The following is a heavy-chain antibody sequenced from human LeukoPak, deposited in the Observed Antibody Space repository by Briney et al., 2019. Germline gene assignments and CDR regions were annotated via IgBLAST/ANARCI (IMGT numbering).Heavy chain of an antibody. D-gene: IGHD5-18*01. CDR2: INPDGTII. V-gene: IGHV3-74*01. CDR1: GFTYTDYW. Sequence: GGSLRLSCVGSGFTYTDYWMHWFRQAPGKAPVWVSRINPDGTIIDYADSVKGRFSISRDNAKNLLYLQMNGLRADDTAVYYCAKDLSWNTADRWGQGILVTVSS. J-gene: IGHJ5*02. CDR3: AKDLSWNTADR.